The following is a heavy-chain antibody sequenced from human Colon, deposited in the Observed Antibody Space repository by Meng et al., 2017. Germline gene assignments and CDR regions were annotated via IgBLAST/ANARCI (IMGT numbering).Heavy chain of an antibody. CDR3: ARAPTESIAVAGKRMDV. CDR2: MNPTSGNT. V-gene: IGHV1-8*01. Sequence: ASVKVSCKASGYTFTSYDINWVRQATGQGPEWMGWMNPTSGNTGYEQKFQGRVSMTRNTSISTAYMELSSLTSEDTAVYYCARAPTESIAVAGKRMDVWGQGTMVTVSS. D-gene: IGHD6-19*01. CDR1: GYTFTSYD. J-gene: IGHJ6*02.